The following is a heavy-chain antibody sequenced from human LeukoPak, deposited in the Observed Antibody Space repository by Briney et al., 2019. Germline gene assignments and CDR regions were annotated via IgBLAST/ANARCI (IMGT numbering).Heavy chain of an antibody. CDR1: GGSISDYY. Sequence: SETLSLTCTVCGGSISDYYWSWIRQPPGKGLEWIGYIHYSGNANYNPSLKSRVTISVDTSKNQFSLKLRSVTAADTAVYYCARGSSGFYHRYFDYWGQGTLVTVSS. D-gene: IGHD3-22*01. CDR3: ARGSSGFYHRYFDY. J-gene: IGHJ4*02. V-gene: IGHV4-59*01. CDR2: IHYSGNA.